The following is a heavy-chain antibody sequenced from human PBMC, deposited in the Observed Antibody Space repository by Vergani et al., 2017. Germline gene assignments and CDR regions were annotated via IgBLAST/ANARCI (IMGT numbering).Heavy chain of an antibody. CDR3: ATLNTGMVPYYFDF. Sequence: QVQLQESGPGLVKPSETLSLTCTVSNDSVYSTIYYWAWIRQPPGKGLEWIGSIFRSGSTYYSPSLKSRVPISIDTSKNQFFLKFTSVTAADTAVYFCATLNTGMVPYYFDFWGQGILVTVSS. CDR2: IFRSGST. CDR1: NDSVYSTIYY. D-gene: IGHD5-18*01. J-gene: IGHJ4*02. V-gene: IGHV4-39*01.